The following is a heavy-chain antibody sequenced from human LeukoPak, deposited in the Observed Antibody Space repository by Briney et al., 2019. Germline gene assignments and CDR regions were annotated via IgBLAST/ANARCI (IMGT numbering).Heavy chain of an antibody. Sequence: SETLSLTCAVYGESFSGYYWSWIRQPPGKGLEWIGEINHSGSTNYNPSPKSRVTISVDTSKNQFSLKLSSVTAADTAVYYCARLDTMRSGSYMDVWGKGITVTISS. V-gene: IGHV4-34*01. CDR1: GESFSGYY. CDR3: ARLDTMRSGSYMDV. D-gene: IGHD3-10*01. J-gene: IGHJ6*03. CDR2: INHSGST.